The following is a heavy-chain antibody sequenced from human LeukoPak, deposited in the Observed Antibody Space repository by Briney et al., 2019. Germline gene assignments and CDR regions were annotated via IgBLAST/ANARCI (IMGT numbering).Heavy chain of an antibody. CDR2: IRYDGSNK. CDR1: GFTFSSYG. V-gene: IGHV3-30*02. D-gene: IGHD3-3*01. CDR3: ASSIFGVVLGTKLDY. J-gene: IGHJ4*02. Sequence: SGGSLRLSCAASGFTFSSYGMHWVRQAPGKGLEWVAFIRYDGSNKYYADSVKGRFTISRDNSKNTLFLQMSSLRPEDTALYYCASSIFGVVLGTKLDYWGQGTLVTVSS.